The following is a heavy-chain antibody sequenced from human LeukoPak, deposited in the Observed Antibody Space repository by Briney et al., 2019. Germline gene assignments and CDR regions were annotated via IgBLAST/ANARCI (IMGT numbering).Heavy chain of an antibody. V-gene: IGHV1-8*03. J-gene: IGHJ6*03. D-gene: IGHD6-13*01. CDR3: ARALDSSSWYYYYMDA. Sequence: ASVKVSCKASGHTFTSYDINWVRQATGQGLEWMGWMNPNSGNTGYAQKFQGRVTITRNTSISTAYMELSSLRSEDTAVYYCARALDSSSWYYYYMDAWGKGTTVTVSS. CDR1: GHTFTSYD. CDR2: MNPNSGNT.